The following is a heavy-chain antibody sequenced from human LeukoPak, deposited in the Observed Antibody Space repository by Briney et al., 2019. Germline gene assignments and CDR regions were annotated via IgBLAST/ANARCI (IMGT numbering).Heavy chain of an antibody. CDR2: IYYSGGT. CDR1: GGSISSYY. V-gene: IGHV4-59*01. D-gene: IGHD3-22*01. J-gene: IGHJ4*02. CDR3: ARDRTYYYDSSGLDY. Sequence: SETLSLTCTVSGGSISSYYWSWIRQPPGKGLEWIGYIYYSGGTNYNPSLKSRVTISVDTSKNQFSLKLSSVTAADAAVYYCARDRTYYYDSSGLDYWGQGTLVTVSS.